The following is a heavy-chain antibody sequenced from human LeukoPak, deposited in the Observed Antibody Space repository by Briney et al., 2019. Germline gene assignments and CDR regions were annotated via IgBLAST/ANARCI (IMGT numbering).Heavy chain of an antibody. CDR2: IYSGGST. CDR3: ARGSYDFWSGYYTTAYYFDY. J-gene: IGHJ4*02. CDR1: GLTVSSNY. Sequence: PGGSLRLSCAASGLTVSSNYMSWVRQAPGKGLEWVSVIYSGGSTYYADSVKGRFTISRDNSKNTLYLQMNSLRAEDTAVYYCARGSYDFWSGYYTTAYYFDYWGQGTLVTVSS. D-gene: IGHD3-3*01. V-gene: IGHV3-53*01.